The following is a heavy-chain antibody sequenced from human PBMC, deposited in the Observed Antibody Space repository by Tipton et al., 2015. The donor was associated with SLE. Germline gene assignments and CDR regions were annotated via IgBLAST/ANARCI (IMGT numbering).Heavy chain of an antibody. CDR1: GGSISSGSYY. Sequence: PSLTCTVSGGSISSGSYYWSWIRQPAGKGLEWIGHIYISGSTNYNPSLKSRVTISVDTSKNQFSLKLSSVTAADTAVYYCAREARLFGVVEYWGQGTLVTVSS. V-gene: IGHV4-61*09. J-gene: IGHJ4*02. CDR2: IYISGST. D-gene: IGHD3-3*01. CDR3: AREARLFGVVEY.